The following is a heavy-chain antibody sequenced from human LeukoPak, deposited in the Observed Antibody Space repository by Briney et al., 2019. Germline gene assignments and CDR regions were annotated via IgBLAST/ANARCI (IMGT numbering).Heavy chain of an antibody. J-gene: IGHJ4*02. CDR3: ASGSSYDSSGRGFDY. Sequence: ASVKVSCKASGYTFSGYYMHWVRQAPGQGLERMGWINPNSGGTNYAQKFQGRVTMTRDTSISTAYMELSRLRFDDTAVYYCASGSSYDSSGRGFDYWGQGTLVTVSS. V-gene: IGHV1-2*02. D-gene: IGHD3-22*01. CDR1: GYTFSGYY. CDR2: INPNSGGT.